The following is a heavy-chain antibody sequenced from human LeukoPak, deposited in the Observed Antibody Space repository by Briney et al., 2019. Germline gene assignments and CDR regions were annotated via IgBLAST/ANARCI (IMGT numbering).Heavy chain of an antibody. V-gene: IGHV1-2*06. CDR1: EYTFTGYY. J-gene: IGHJ5*02. Sequence: ASVKVSCNASEYTFTGYYIHWVRQAPGQGLEWMGRINPNSGGTNYAQKFQGRVTMTRDTSISTAYMELSRLRSDDTAVYYCARDVVRGNWFDPWGQGTLVTVSS. D-gene: IGHD2-2*01. CDR3: ARDVVRGNWFDP. CDR2: INPNSGGT.